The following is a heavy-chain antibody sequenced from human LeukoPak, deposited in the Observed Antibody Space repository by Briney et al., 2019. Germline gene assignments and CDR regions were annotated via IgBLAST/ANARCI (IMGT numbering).Heavy chain of an antibody. CDR2: IIPIFGTA. V-gene: IGHV1-69*05. D-gene: IGHD3-10*01. J-gene: IGHJ5*02. CDR3: ATDLVRGVITWSDP. Sequence: SVKVSCNGSRGTFSSYAISWVRQAPGQGLEWMGRIIPIFGTANYAQKFQGRVTITTDESTSTAYMELSSLRSEDTAVYYCATDLVRGVITWSDPWGQGTLVTVSS. CDR1: RGTFSSYA.